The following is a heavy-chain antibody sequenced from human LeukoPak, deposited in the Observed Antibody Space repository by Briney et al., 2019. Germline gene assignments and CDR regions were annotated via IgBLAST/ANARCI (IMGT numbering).Heavy chain of an antibody. V-gene: IGHV3-64*01. J-gene: IGHJ6*03. D-gene: IGHD1-1*01. CDR3: ARVGPNWNLYNYYYYYMDV. CDR2: ISSSGTIT. CDR1: GFTFSIYA. Sequence: GGSLRLSCAASGFTFSIYAMHWVRQAPGKGLEYVSAISSSGTITYYANSVKGRFTISRDNSKNTLYLQMGSLRVEDMAVYYCARVGPNWNLYNYYYYYMDVWGKGTTVTVSS.